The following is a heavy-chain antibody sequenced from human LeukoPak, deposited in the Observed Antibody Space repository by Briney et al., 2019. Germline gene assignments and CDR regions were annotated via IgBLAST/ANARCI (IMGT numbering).Heavy chain of an antibody. V-gene: IGHV4-59*08. J-gene: IGHJ4*02. Sequence: SETLSLTCTVSGGSISSYYWSWIRQPPGKGLEWIGYIYYSGSTNYNPSLKSRVTISVDTSKNQFSLKLSSVTAADTAVYYCARVGYSGYETADYWGQGTLVTVSS. CDR1: GGSISSYY. CDR3: ARVGYSGYETADY. CDR2: IYYSGST. D-gene: IGHD5-12*01.